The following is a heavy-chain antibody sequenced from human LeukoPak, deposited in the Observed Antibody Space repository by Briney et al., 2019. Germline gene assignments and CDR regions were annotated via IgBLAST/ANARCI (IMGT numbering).Heavy chain of an antibody. CDR1: GGSFSGYY. CDR2: INHSGST. CDR3: ASHGKRYNWKIDY. J-gene: IGHJ4*02. D-gene: IGHD1-20*01. Sequence: PSETLSLTCAVYGGSFSGYYWSWIRQPPGKGLEWIGEINHSGSTNYNLSLKSRVTISVDTSKNQFSLKLSSVTAADTAVYYCASHGKRYNWKIDYWAREPWSPSPQ. V-gene: IGHV4-34*01.